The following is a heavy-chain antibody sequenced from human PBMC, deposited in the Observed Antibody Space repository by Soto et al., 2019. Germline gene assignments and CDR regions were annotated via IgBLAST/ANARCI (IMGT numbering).Heavy chain of an antibody. J-gene: IGHJ6*03. Sequence: SQTLSLTCVISGDSVSSNSAAWNWIRQSPSRGLEWLGRTYYRSRWYNDYAVSVRSRITVNADTSKNHFSLHLNSVTPEDTAVYYFAGTSSLHGDHMDFRDKGSTVPVS. CDR1: GDSVSSNSAA. CDR3: AGTSSLHGDHMDF. D-gene: IGHD1-7*01. V-gene: IGHV6-1*01. CDR2: TYYRSRWYN.